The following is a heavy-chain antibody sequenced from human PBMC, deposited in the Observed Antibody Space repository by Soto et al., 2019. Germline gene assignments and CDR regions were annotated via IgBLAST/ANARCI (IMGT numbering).Heavy chain of an antibody. D-gene: IGHD6-13*01. CDR2: IKSKTDGGTT. CDR3: TTGRYWGLLTTEQQLVREPGGYYYGMDV. Sequence: GGSLRLSCAASGFTFSNAWMNWVRQAPGKGLEWVGRIKSKTDGGTTDYAAPVKGRFTISRDDSKNTLYLQMNSLKTEDTAVYYCTTGRYWGLLTTEQQLVREPGGYYYGMDVWGQGTTVTVSS. CDR1: GFTFSNAW. J-gene: IGHJ6*02. V-gene: IGHV3-15*07.